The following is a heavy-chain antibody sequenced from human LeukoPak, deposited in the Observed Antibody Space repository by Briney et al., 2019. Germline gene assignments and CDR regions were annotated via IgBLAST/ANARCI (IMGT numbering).Heavy chain of an antibody. Sequence: GESLEISCQGSGSSFTSYWIGWVRQLPGKGLEWMGIIYPGDSDTRYSPSFQGQVTISADKSISTAYLQWSSLKASDTAMYYCARRTVTTTADYWGQGTLVTVSS. CDR2: IYPGDSDT. V-gene: IGHV5-51*01. CDR3: ARRTVTTTADY. J-gene: IGHJ4*02. D-gene: IGHD4-17*01. CDR1: GSSFTSYW.